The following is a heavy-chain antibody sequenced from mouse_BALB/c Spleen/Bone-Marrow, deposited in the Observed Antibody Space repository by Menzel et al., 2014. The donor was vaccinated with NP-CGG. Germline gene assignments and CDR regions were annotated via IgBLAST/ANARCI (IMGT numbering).Heavy chain of an antibody. CDR1: GFNIKDTY. J-gene: IGHJ2*01. CDR3: ARYYYGTRYYFDY. Sequence: EVKLVESGAELVKPGASVKLSCTASGFNIKDTYMHWVKQRPEQGLEWIGRIDPANGNTKYDPKLQGKATITADTSSNTAYLQLNSLTSEDTAVYYCARYYYGTRYYFDYWGQGTTLTVSS. D-gene: IGHD1-1*01. CDR2: IDPANGNT. V-gene: IGHV14-3*02.